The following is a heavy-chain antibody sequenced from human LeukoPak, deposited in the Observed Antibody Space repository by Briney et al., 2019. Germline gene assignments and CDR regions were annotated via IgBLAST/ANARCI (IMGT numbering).Heavy chain of an antibody. CDR1: GFTFSSYA. CDR2: ISGSGGST. CDR3: AKGGYSYGSPKTYFDY. V-gene: IGHV3-23*01. J-gene: IGHJ4*02. D-gene: IGHD5-18*01. Sequence: GGSLRLSCAASGFTFSSYAMSWVRQAPGKGLEWVSAISGSGGSTYYADSVKGRFTISRDNSKNTLYLQMNSLRAEDTAVYYCAKGGYSYGSPKTYFDYWGQGTLVTVSS.